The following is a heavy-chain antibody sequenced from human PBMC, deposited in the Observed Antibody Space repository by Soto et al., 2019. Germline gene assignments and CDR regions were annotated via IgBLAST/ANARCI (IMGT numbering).Heavy chain of an antibody. J-gene: IGHJ4*02. D-gene: IGHD4-17*01. CDR2: IYYSGST. CDR3: ARGHDYGDYHDY. CDR1: GDSISSGFYF. V-gene: IGHV4-39*01. Sequence: SETLSLTCTVSGDSISSGFYFWGWVRQPPGKGLEWIGTIYYSGSTYYTPSLKSRVTISVDTSQNQFSLRLSSVTAADTAVYYCARGHDYGDYHDYWGQGTLVTVSS.